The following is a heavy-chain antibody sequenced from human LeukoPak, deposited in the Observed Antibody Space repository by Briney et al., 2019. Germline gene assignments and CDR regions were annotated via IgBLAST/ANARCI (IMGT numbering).Heavy chain of an antibody. CDR1: GFTFTTYW. J-gene: IGHJ4*02. CDR2: IKQDGTEK. CDR3: ARAGIRGVLLPVDY. Sequence: GGSLRLSCAASGFTFTTYWMSWVRQAPGKGLEWVANIKQDGTEKYYVDSVKGRFTISRDNAKNSLYLQMNSLRVEDTAVYYCARAGIRGVLLPVDYWGQGTLVTVSS. D-gene: IGHD3-10*01. V-gene: IGHV3-7*01.